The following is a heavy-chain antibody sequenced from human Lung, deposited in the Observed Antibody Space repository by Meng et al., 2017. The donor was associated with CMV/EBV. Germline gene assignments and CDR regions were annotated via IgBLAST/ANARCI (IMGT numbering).Heavy chain of an antibody. V-gene: IGHV4-4*02. CDR3: ASFPPPGKQWLVTDY. J-gene: IGHJ4*02. CDR1: GGPIRSSNW. D-gene: IGHD6-19*01. Sequence: HGSGPRLVTPSWTPSPTCAVAGGPIRSSNWWSWVRQPPGKGLEWIGEIYHSGSTNYNPSLKSRVTISVDKSKNQFSLKLSSVTAADTAVYYCASFPPPGKQWLVTDYWGQGTLVTVSS. CDR2: IYHSGST.